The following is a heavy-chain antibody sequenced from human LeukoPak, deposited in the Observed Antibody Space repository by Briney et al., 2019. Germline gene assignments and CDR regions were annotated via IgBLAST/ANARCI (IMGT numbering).Heavy chain of an antibody. J-gene: IGHJ6*01. CDR2: IYYSGST. CDR1: GGSISSYY. CDR3: ARGFRVVSAISISSTIGV. Sequence: SETLSLTCTVSGGSISSYYWSWLRQPPGKGLEWIGYIYYSGSTNYNPSLKSRVTISVDTSKNQFSLKLSSVTAADTAVYYCARGFRVVSAISISSTIGVWGDRTPVTVSS. V-gene: IGHV4-59*01. D-gene: IGHD2-21*01.